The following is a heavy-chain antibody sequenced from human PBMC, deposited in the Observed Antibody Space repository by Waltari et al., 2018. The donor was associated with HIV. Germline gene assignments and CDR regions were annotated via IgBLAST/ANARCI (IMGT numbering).Heavy chain of an antibody. J-gene: IGHJ4*02. D-gene: IGHD1-7*01. CDR2: FGPENDET. CDR1: GYTLTDLD. Sequence: QVQLVQHGAEAKNPGASVKGPCRGSGYTLTDLDMQWVRQAPGNGLEWMGGFGPENDETSYAQKYQGRVTMTEDTSTDTAYMELNSLRSEDTAVYYCATEVELRGWGQGTLVTVSS. V-gene: IGHV1-24*01. CDR3: ATEVELRG.